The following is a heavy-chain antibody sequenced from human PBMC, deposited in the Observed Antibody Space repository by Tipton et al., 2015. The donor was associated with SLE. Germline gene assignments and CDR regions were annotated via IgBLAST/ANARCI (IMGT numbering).Heavy chain of an antibody. V-gene: IGHV3-23*01. D-gene: IGHD1-7*01. CDR2: ISGSGGST. J-gene: IGHJ3*02. CDR3: AKDPNWNYYAFDI. CDR1: GFTFSSYA. Sequence: SLRLSCAASGFTFSSYAMSWVRQAPGKGLEWVSAISGSGGSTYYADSVKGRFTISRDNSKNTLYLQMNSLRAEDTAVYYCAKDPNWNYYAFDIWGQGTMVTVSS.